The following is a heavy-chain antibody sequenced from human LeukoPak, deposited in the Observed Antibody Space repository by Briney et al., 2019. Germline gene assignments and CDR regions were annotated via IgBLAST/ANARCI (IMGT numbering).Heavy chain of an antibody. CDR3: ARRDCNRFKCFSFDY. Sequence: RGSLKLSCVPSVFPFSDFDVHWVRQASGGGREWVGRIKTSTESYVLAYAGSVKGRLSISRDDSKNAAYLQMDSLRREDTAVYCCARRDCNRFKCFSFDYWGQGILVTVSS. CDR2: IKTSTESYVL. CDR1: VFPFSDFD. D-gene: IGHD2-21*01. J-gene: IGHJ4*02. V-gene: IGHV3-73*01.